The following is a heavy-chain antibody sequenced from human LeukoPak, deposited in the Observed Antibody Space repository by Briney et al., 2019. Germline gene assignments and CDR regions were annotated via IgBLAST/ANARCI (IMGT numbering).Heavy chain of an antibody. J-gene: IGHJ5*02. CDR3: ASEGGGSYEGWFDP. Sequence: PSETLSLTCTVSGGSISSSSYYWGWIRQPPGKGLEWIGSIYYSGSTYYNPSLKSRVTISVDTSKNQFSLKLSSVTAADTAVYYCASEGGGSYEGWFDPWGQGTLVTVSS. CDR1: GGSISSSSYY. V-gene: IGHV4-39*01. CDR2: IYYSGST. D-gene: IGHD1-26*01.